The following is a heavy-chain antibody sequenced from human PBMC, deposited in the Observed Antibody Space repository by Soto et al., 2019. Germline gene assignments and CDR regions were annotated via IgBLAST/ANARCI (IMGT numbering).Heavy chain of an antibody. CDR3: ARGSDRSGYYEGFDY. CDR2: IYLDGTT. D-gene: IGHD3-22*01. V-gene: IGHV4-30-2*01. Sequence: QLQLQESGSGLVKPSQTLSLTCGVSSGSISSGTHSWNWIRQPPGKGLEWIGHIYLDGTTNYNPSLKSRVTISIDRSKNQFSLKLISVTAADTAVYYCARGSDRSGYYEGFDYWGQGTLVTVSS. J-gene: IGHJ4*02. CDR1: SGSISSGTHS.